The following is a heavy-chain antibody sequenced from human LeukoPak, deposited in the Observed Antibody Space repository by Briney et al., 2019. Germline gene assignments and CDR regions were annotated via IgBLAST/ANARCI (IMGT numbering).Heavy chain of an antibody. CDR3: ARGPVDYYDSSGSFGGRIDY. CDR1: GGSVSSSSYY. CDR2: IYYSGST. D-gene: IGHD3-22*01. J-gene: IGHJ4*02. Sequence: PSETLSLTCTVSGGSVSSSSYYWGWIRQPPGKGLEWIGSIYYSGSTYYNPSLKSRVTISVDTSKNQFSLKLSSVTAADTAVYYCARGPVDYYDSSGSFGGRIDYWGQGTLVTVSS. V-gene: IGHV4-39*07.